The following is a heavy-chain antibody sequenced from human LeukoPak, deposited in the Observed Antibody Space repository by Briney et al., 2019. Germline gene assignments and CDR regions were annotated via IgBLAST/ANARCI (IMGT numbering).Heavy chain of an antibody. CDR1: GGTFSSYA. V-gene: IGHV1-69*13. CDR3: ARRTYSSSSEPYYFDY. D-gene: IGHD6-13*01. CDR2: IIPIFGTA. J-gene: IGHJ4*02. Sequence: WASVKVSCKASGGTFSSYAISWVRQAPGQGLEWMGGIIPIFGTANYAQKFQGRVTITADESTSTAYMELSSLRSEDTAVYYCARRTYSSSSEPYYFDYWGQGTLVTVSS.